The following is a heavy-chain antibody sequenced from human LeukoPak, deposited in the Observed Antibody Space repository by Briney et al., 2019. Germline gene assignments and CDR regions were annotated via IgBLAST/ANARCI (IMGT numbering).Heavy chain of an antibody. V-gene: IGHV4-4*02. Sequence: SETLSLTCAVSGGSISSSNWWSWVRQPPGKGLEWIGEIYHSGSTNYNPSLNSRVTISVDTSKNQFSLMLSSVTAADTAVYYCARGGSDDYYYYYMDVWGKGTTVTVSS. CDR1: GGSISSSNW. CDR3: ARGGSDDYYYYYMDV. D-gene: IGHD3-10*01. J-gene: IGHJ6*03. CDR2: IYHSGST.